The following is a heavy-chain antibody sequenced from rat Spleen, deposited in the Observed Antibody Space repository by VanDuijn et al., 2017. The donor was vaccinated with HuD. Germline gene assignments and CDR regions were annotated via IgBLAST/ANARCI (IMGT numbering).Heavy chain of an antibody. CDR1: GLTFRSYW. CDR2: INVDGGNT. V-gene: IGHV5-58*01. J-gene: IGHJ1*01. CDR3: ARQKFITMMVVITSDWYFDF. Sequence: EVQLVETGGGLVRPGRSLKLSCVVSGLTFRSYWMYWIRQAPGKGLEWISSINVDGGNTYYPDSVKGRFTISRDNAENTLYLQMNSLRSEDTATYYCARQKFITMMVVITSDWYFDFWGPGTMVTVSS. D-gene: IGHD1-12*02.